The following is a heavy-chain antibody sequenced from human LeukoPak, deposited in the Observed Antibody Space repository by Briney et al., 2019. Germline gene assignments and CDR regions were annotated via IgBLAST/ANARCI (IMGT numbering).Heavy chain of an antibody. CDR3: ARDWGYYYYYGMDV. V-gene: IGHV3-21*01. D-gene: IGHD3-16*01. CDR2: ISSSSSYI. CDR1: GFTFSSYS. Sequence: PGGSLRLSCAASGFTFSSYSMNWVRQAPGKGLEWVSSISSSSSYIYYADSVKGRFTISRDNAKNSLYLQMNGLRAEDTAVYYCARDWGYYYYYGMDVWGQGTTVTVSS. J-gene: IGHJ6*02.